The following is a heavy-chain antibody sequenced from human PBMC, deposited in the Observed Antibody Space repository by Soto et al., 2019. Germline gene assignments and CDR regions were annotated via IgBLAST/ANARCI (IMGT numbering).Heavy chain of an antibody. V-gene: IGHV6-1*01. CDR3: ARGWNFSGRTFDY. CDR2: TYYRSKWYH. Sequence: SQTLSLTCAISGDSVSRNSAAWNWLRQSPSRGLDWLGRTYYRSKWYHDYAVSVKSRITINPDTSKTQFALQLNSLTPEDTAVYYCARGWNFSGRTFDYWGQGTLVTVSS. D-gene: IGHD3-3*01. CDR1: GDSVSRNSAA. J-gene: IGHJ4*02.